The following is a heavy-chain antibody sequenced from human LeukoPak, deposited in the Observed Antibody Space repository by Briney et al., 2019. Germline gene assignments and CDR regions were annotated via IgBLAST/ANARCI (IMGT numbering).Heavy chain of an antibody. D-gene: IGHD3-3*01. V-gene: IGHV1-69*13. CDR2: IIPIFGTA. CDR3: ARFSLRATIFGVVIIPDY. J-gene: IGHJ4*02. CDR1: GGTFSSYA. Sequence: GASVKVSCKASGGTFSSYAISWVRQAPGQGLEWMGGIIPIFGTANYAQKFQGRVTITADDSTSTAYMELSSLRSEDTAVYYCARFSLRATIFGVVIIPDYWGQGTLVTVSS.